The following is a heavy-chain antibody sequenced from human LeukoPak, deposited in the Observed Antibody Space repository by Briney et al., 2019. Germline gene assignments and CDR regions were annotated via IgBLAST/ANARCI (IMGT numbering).Heavy chain of an antibody. CDR2: MNPNSGNT. Sequence: GASVKVSCKASGYTFTSYDINWVRQATGQGLEWMGWMNPNSGNTGYAQKFQGRVTMTRNTSISTAYMELSSLRSEDTAVYYCARYRYSSSWYTNIYYYYGMDVWGQGTTVTVSS. CDR3: ARYRYSSSWYTNIYYYYGMDV. CDR1: GYTFTSYD. D-gene: IGHD6-13*01. V-gene: IGHV1-8*01. J-gene: IGHJ6*02.